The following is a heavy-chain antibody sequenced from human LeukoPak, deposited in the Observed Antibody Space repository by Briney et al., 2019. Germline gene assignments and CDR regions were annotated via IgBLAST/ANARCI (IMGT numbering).Heavy chain of an antibody. Sequence: GGSLRLSYAASGFTFSSYAMSWVRQAPGQGLEWVSAISGSGGSTYYADSVKGRFTISRDNSKNTLYLQMNSLRAEDTAVYYCAKEVGYDSSGYDDYWGQGTLVTVSS. CDR2: ISGSGGST. J-gene: IGHJ4*02. CDR1: GFTFSSYA. D-gene: IGHD3-22*01. V-gene: IGHV3-23*01. CDR3: AKEVGYDSSGYDDY.